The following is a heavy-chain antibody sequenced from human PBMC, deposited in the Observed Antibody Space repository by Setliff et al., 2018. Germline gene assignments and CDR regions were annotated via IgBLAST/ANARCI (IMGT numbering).Heavy chain of an antibody. D-gene: IGHD2-21*01. Sequence: SETLSLTCTVYGGSFSNYYWSWIRQPPGKGLEWIGEINHSGSTNYNPDLKSRVTMSVDTSKKRFSLMLRSVTAADTAIYYCARYNSSAACFDLWGPGTLVTVSS. CDR3: ARYNSSAACFDL. CDR2: INHSGST. J-gene: IGHJ5*02. CDR1: GGSFSNYY. V-gene: IGHV4-34*10.